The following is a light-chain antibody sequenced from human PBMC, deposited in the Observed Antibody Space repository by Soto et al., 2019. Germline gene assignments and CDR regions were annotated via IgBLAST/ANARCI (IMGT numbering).Light chain of an antibody. CDR1: SNDVGGYNY. Sequence: QSVLAQPRSVSGSPGQSVTISCTGTSNDVGGYNYVSWYQQHPGKAPKLMIFDVSKRPSGVPDRFSGSKSDNTASLTISGLQAEDEADYYCCSYAGSYTFSIFGGGTKVTVL. J-gene: IGLJ2*01. V-gene: IGLV2-11*01. CDR2: DVS. CDR3: CSYAGSYTFSI.